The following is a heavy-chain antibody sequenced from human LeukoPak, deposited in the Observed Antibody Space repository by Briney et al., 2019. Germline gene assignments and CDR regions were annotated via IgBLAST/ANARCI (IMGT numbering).Heavy chain of an antibody. CDR2: VIPIFGTA. CDR3: HYHYYDSSGYPQMVLDY. J-gene: IGHJ4*02. CDR1: GGTFSSYA. D-gene: IGHD3-22*01. Sequence: SVKVSCKASGGTFSSYAISWVRQAPGQGLEWMGGVIPIFGTANYAQKFQGRVTITTDESTSTAYMELSSLRSEDTAVYHCHYHYYDSSGYPQMVLDYWGQGTLVTVSS. V-gene: IGHV1-69*05.